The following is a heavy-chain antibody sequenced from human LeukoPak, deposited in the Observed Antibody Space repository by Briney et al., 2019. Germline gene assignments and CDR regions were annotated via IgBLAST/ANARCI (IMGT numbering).Heavy chain of an antibody. D-gene: IGHD3-9*01. CDR2: IFHSGNT. Sequence: SETLSLTRTVSGDSIINDNSYWGWVRQPPGKGLEWIGGIFHSGNTYYNPSLGSRVSISIDTSKNQFSLKLNSMTAADTAVYYCARSGVWLLTRANWGQGTLVTVSS. V-gene: IGHV4-39*01. CDR1: GDSIINDNSY. J-gene: IGHJ4*02. CDR3: ARSGVWLLTRAN.